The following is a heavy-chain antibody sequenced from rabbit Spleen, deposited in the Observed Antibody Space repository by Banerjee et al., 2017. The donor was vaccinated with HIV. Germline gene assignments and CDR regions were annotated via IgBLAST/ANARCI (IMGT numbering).Heavy chain of an antibody. V-gene: IGHV1S40*01. D-gene: IGHD8-1*01. CDR3: ARGYAGSSYWFTL. CDR1: GFTISSSYY. CDR2: IYVGSSGNT. J-gene: IGHJ4*01. Sequence: QSLEESGGGLVQPEGSLTLACTASGFTISSSYYMCWVRQAPVKGLEWIACIYVGSSGNTWYASWAKGRFTISKTSSTTVTLQMTSLTAADTATYFCARGYAGSSYWFTLWGPGTLVTVS.